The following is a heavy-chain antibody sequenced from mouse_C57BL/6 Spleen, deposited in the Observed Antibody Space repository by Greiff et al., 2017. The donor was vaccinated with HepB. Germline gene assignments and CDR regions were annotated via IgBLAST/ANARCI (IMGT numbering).Heavy chain of an antibody. Sequence: EVQLQQSGGGLVKPGGSLKLSCAASGFTFSSYAMSWVRQTPEKRLEWVATISDGGSYTYYPDNVKGRFTISRDNAKNNLYRQMSHLKSEDTAMYYCARSYSNYGAWFAYWGQGTLVTVSA. CDR1: GFTFSSYA. CDR3: ARSYSNYGAWFAY. V-gene: IGHV5-4*01. J-gene: IGHJ3*01. D-gene: IGHD2-5*01. CDR2: ISDGGSYT.